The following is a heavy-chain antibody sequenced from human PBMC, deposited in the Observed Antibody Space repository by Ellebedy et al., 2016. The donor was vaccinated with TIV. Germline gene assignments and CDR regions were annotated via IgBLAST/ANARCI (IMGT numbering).Heavy chain of an antibody. V-gene: IGHV3-30*12. CDR3: SRDQDGMGGTSDY. D-gene: IGHD1-26*01. J-gene: IGHJ4*02. CDR2: TSNDGAGNKK. Sequence: GGSLRLSXQTSGFTFGPNGMDWVRQTPDKGLEWLSFTSNDGAGNKKYYPDSVKGRFTISRDNAKSTLDLQMNGLRAEDTAVYYCSRDQDGMGGTSDYWGQGTLVTVSS. CDR1: GFTFGPNG.